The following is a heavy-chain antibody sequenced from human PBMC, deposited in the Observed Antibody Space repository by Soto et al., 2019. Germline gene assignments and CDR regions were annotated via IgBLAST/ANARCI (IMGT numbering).Heavy chain of an antibody. J-gene: IGHJ4*02. CDR2: VYYSGTT. V-gene: IGHV4-61*01. CDR3: ARTTAVSYTPRSRYFFEY. CDR1: GGSVSDKTYY. D-gene: IGHD4-17*01. Sequence: SETLSLTCSVSGGSVSDKTYYWSWIRQPPGKRLEWIGYVYYSGTTNYNPSLKSRVTISVDMSKNRFSLKLTSVTTADTALYFCARTTAVSYTPRSRYFFEYWGQGTLVTVSS.